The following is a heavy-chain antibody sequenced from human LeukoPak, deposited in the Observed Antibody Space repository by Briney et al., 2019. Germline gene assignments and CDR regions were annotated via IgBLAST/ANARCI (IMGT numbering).Heavy chain of an antibody. CDR3: AKVVNRRDGYKHVYYYHYYGMDV. Sequence: GGSLRLSCAASGFTFSSYAMSWVRQAPGKGLEWVSAISGSGGSTYYADSVKGRFTISRDNSKNTLYLQMNSLRAEDTAVYYCAKVVNRRDGYKHVYYYHYYGMDVWGQGTTVTVSS. V-gene: IGHV3-23*01. J-gene: IGHJ6*02. CDR2: ISGSGGST. D-gene: IGHD5-24*01. CDR1: GFTFSSYA.